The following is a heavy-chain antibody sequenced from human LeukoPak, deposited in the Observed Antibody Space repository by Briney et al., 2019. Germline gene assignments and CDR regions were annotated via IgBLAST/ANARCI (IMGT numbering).Heavy chain of an antibody. J-gene: IGHJ4*02. V-gene: IGHV3-66*02. D-gene: IGHD3-3*01. Sequence: PGGSLRLSCAASGFTVSSNYMSWVRQAPGKGLEWVLVIYSGGSTYYADSVKGRFTISRDNSKNTLYLQMNSLRAEDTAVYYCARDPDFWSGKDYWGQGTLVTVSS. CDR1: GFTVSSNY. CDR3: ARDPDFWSGKDY. CDR2: IYSGGST.